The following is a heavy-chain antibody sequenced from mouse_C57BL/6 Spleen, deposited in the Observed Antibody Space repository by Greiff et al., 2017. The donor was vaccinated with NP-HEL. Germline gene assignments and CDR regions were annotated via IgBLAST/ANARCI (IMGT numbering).Heavy chain of an antibody. V-gene: IGHV3-6*01. CDR2: ISYDGSN. CDR1: GYSITSGYY. CDR3: ARNEDYYGSIPLYGYFDV. J-gene: IGHJ1*03. Sequence: EVQLQESGPGLVKPSQSLSLTCSVTGYSITSGYYWNWIRQFPGNKLEWMGYISYDGSNNYNPSLKNRISITRDTSKNQFFLKLNSVTTEDTATYYCARNEDYYGSIPLYGYFDVWGTGTTVTVSS. D-gene: IGHD1-1*01.